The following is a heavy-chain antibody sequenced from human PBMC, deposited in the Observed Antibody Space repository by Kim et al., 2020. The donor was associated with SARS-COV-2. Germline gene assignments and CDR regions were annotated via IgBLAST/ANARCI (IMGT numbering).Heavy chain of an antibody. CDR3: ARVEVLMVYARSYYYYYMDV. V-gene: IGHV4-34*01. CDR1: GGSFSGYY. CDR2: INHSGST. J-gene: IGHJ6*03. Sequence: SETLSLTCAVYGGSFSGYYWSWIRQPPGKGLEWIGEINHSGSTNYNPSLKSRVTISVDTSKNQFSLKLSSVTAADTAVYYCARVEVLMVYARSYYYYYMDVWGKGTTVTVSS. D-gene: IGHD2-8*01.